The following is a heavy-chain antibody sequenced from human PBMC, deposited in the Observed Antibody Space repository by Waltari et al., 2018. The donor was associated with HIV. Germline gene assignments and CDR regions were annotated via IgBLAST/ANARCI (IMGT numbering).Heavy chain of an antibody. Sequence: QVQLQESGPGLVKPSETLSLTCTVSGGSVSSGSYYWSWCRQPPGKGLEWIGYIYYSGSTNYNPSLKSRVTISVDTSKNQFSLKLSSVTAADTAVYYCARNGYSSGWYGYWGQGTLVTVSS. J-gene: IGHJ4*02. CDR2: IYYSGST. D-gene: IGHD6-19*01. CDR1: GGSVSSGSYY. CDR3: ARNGYSSGWYGY. V-gene: IGHV4-61*01.